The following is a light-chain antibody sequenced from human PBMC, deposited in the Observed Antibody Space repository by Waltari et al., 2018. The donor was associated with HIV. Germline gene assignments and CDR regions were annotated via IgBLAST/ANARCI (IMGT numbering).Light chain of an antibody. V-gene: IGLV3-21*01. J-gene: IGLJ1*01. CDR1: NVEEKR. CDR2: ADD. CDR3: QVWDSGSDHYV. Sequence: SYLLTQPPSVSVAPGKTASITCGGDNVEEKRVHWDQQKSGQAPVLVIYADDDRPSGSPERFSGSNSGSTATLTITRVEAGDEADYYCQVWDSGSDHYVFGTGTKVTVL.